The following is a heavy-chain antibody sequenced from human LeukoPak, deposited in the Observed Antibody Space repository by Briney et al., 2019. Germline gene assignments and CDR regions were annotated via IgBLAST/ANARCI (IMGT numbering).Heavy chain of an antibody. CDR2: INPNSGGT. CDR1: GYTFTGYY. V-gene: IGHV1-2*06. Sequence: ASVKVSCKASGYTFTGYYMHWVRQAPGQGLEWMGRINPNSGGTNYAQKFQGRGTMTRDTSIRTAYMELRRLSSDDTAVYYCASPLVDTAMANYWGQGTLVTVSS. J-gene: IGHJ4*02. D-gene: IGHD5-18*01. CDR3: ASPLVDTAMANY.